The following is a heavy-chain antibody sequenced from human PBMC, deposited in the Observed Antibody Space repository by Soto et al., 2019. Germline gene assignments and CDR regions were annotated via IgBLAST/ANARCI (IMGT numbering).Heavy chain of an antibody. CDR2: ISGSGGST. D-gene: IGHD4-17*01. CDR3: AKDRTVSTVYYYYGMDV. J-gene: IGHJ6*02. V-gene: IGHV3-23*01. Sequence: GGSLRLSCAASEFIFSSYAMSWVRQAPGKGLEWVSAISGSGGSTYYADFVMGRFTNSRDNSKNTLYLQMNSLRAEDTAVYYCAKDRTVSTVYYYYGMDVWGQGTTVTVSS. CDR1: EFIFSSYA.